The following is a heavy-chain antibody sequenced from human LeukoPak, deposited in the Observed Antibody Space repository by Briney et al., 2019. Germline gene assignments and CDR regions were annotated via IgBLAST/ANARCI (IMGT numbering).Heavy chain of an antibody. CDR2: IYYSGST. V-gene: IGHV4-31*03. D-gene: IGHD2-15*01. CDR3: ARAQYCSGGSCYLGSGMDV. CDR1: GGSISSGGYY. Sequence: TSQTLSLTCTVSGGSISSGGYYWSWIRQHPGKGLEWIGYIYYSGSTYYNPSLKSRVTISVDTSKNQFSLKLSSVTAADTAVYYCARAQYCSGGSCYLGSGMDVWGQGTTVTVSS. J-gene: IGHJ6*02.